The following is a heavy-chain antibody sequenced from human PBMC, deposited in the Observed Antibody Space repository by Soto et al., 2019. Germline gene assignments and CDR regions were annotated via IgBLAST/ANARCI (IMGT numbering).Heavy chain of an antibody. V-gene: IGHV1-69*13. CDR2: IIPIFGTA. D-gene: IGHD1-26*01. J-gene: IGHJ3*02. Sequence: SVKVSCKASGGTFSSYAISWVRQAPGQGLEWMGGIIPIFGTANYAQKFQGRVTITADESTSAAYMELSSLRSEDTAVYYCARPTVGATSAFDIWGQGTMVTVSS. CDR3: ARPTVGATSAFDI. CDR1: GGTFSSYA.